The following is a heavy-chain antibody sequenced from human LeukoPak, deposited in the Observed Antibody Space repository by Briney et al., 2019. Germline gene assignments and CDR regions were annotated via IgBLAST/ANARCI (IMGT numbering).Heavy chain of an antibody. CDR1: GYTFTSYG. CDR2: IIPILGTA. CDR3: ARDVREYYYYYMDV. V-gene: IGHV1-69*10. Sequence: SVKVSCKASGYTFTSYGISWVRQAPGQGLEWMGGIIPILGTANYAQKFQGRVTITADKSTSTAYMELSSLRSEDTAVYYCARDVREYYYYYMDVWGKGTTVTVSS. J-gene: IGHJ6*03. D-gene: IGHD1-26*01.